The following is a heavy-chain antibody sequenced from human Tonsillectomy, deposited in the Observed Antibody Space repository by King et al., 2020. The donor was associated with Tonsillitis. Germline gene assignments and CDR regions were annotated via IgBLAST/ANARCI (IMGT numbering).Heavy chain of an antibody. Sequence: VQLVESGGGLAQPGGSLRLSCAASGFTVSSNYMSWVRQAPGKGLEWVPVIYSGEYTHYANSVKGRFTISSYNSKNTLYLQMNSLRAEDTAVYYCARELPARRVRFRYNYSRDVWDQGTTVTVSS. CDR2: IYSGEYT. J-gene: IGHJ6*02. D-gene: IGHD3-16*02. V-gene: IGHV3-66*01. CDR1: GFTVSSNY. CDR3: ARELPARRVRFRYNYSRDV.